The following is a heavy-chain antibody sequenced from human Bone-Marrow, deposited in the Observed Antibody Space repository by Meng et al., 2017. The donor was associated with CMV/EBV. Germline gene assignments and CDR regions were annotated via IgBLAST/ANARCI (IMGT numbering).Heavy chain of an antibody. CDR1: GYTLTAHY. CDR2: IHPRRGDT. J-gene: IGHJ4*02. CDR3: ASDNNWGPDY. Sequence: ASVKVSCKASGYTLTAHYFHWVRQAPGQGLEWMGWIHPRRGDTNYAQQFQGRVTLTRDTSINTGYMELTRLTSDDTAVYYCASDNNWGPDYWGQGTLVTVSS. V-gene: IGHV1-2*02. D-gene: IGHD1-1*01.